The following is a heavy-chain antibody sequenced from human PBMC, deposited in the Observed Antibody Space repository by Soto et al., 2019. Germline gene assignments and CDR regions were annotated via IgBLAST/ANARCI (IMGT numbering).Heavy chain of an antibody. CDR2: ISSSSSYI. V-gene: IGHV3-21*01. CDR3: ARDAGPATANAFDI. J-gene: IGHJ3*02. CDR1: GFTFSSYS. Sequence: EVQLMESGGGLVKPGGSLRLSCAASGFTFSSYSMNWVRQAPGKGLEWVSSISSSSSYIYYADSVKGRFTISRDNAKNSLYLQMNSLRAEDTAVYYCARDAGPATANAFDIWGQGTMVTVSS. D-gene: IGHD2-21*02.